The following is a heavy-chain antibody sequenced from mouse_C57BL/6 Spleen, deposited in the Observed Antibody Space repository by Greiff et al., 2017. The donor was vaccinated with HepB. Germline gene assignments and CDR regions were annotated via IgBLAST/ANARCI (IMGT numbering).Heavy chain of an antibody. V-gene: IGHV5-6*02. Sequence: DVMLVESGGDLVKPGGSLKLSCAASGFTFSSYGMSWVRQTPDKRLEWVATISSGGSYTYYPDSVKGRFTISRDNAKNTLYLQMSSLKSEDTAMYYCARHEGIPQDVWGTGTTVTVSS. CDR1: GFTFSSYG. J-gene: IGHJ1*03. CDR3: ARHEGIPQDV. D-gene: IGHD3-3*01. CDR2: ISSGGSYT.